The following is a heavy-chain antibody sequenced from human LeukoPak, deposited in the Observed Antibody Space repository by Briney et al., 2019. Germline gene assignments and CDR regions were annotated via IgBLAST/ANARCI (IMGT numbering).Heavy chain of an antibody. CDR2: ISSRGTTI. Sequence: GGSLRLSCAASGFTFSSYSMNWVRQAPGKGLEWLSYISSRGTTIYYGDSVKGRFTISRDNAKNSLILQINSLRAEDTAVYFCARDGSKSIDDYTNSESDKIFYYYYYIDVWGKGTTVTVSS. CDR1: GFTFSSYS. CDR3: ARDGSKSIDDYTNSESDKIFYYYYYIDV. D-gene: IGHD2-2*02. V-gene: IGHV3-48*01. J-gene: IGHJ6*03.